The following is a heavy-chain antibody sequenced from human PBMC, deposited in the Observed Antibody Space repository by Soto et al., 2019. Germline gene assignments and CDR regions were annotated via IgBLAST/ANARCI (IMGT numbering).Heavy chain of an antibody. J-gene: IGHJ4*02. CDR1: GGSISSSNW. CDR2: IYHSGST. D-gene: IGHD6-13*01. V-gene: IGHV4-4*02. CDR3: ASSAGSSSWTNYFDY. Sequence: QVQLQESGPGLVKPSGTLSLTCAVSGGSISSSNWWSWVRQPPGKGLEWIGEIYHSGSTNYNPSSKSRVTLSVDKSKTQFSLKLSSVTAADTAVYYCASSAGSSSWTNYFDYWGQGTLVTVSS.